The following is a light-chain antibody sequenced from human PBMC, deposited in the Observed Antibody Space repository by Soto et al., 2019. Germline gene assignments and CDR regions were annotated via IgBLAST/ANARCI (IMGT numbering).Light chain of an antibody. CDR3: QQSYSSPFT. J-gene: IGKJ3*01. Sequence: DIQMTQCPSSLSASVGDRVTITCRACQSTSSYLNWYQQKPGNDPKLLIYAAFSFQSGIPSRFSGSGPGTDFTLSISSLQPEDWVTYYGQQSYSSPFTVGRGTKVDIK. CDR2: AAF. CDR1: QSTSSY. V-gene: IGKV1-39*01.